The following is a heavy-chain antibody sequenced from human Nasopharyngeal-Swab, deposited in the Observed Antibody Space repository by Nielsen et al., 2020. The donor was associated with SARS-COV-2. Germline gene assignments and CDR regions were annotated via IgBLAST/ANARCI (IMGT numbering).Heavy chain of an antibody. J-gene: IGHJ4*02. CDR2: TYYRSKWYN. CDR1: VVSVSSNSAA. V-gene: IGHV6-1*01. Sequence: QTLSLTCAISVVSVSSNSAAWSWIRQSPSRGLEWLGRTYYRSKWYNDYAVSVKSRITINPDTSKNQFSLQLNSGTPEDTAVYYFARDTDPYDRFDYWGQGTLVTVSS. D-gene: IGHD5-12*01. CDR3: ARDTDPYDRFDY.